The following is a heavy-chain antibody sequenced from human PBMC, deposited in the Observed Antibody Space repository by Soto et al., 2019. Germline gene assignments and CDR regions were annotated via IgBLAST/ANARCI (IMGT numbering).Heavy chain of an antibody. CDR1: GYTFTGYY. Sequence: ASVKVSCKASGYTFTGYYVHWVRQAPGQGLEWMGWININSGGTIYPQKFQGWVTMTRDTSISTAYMELSRLRSDDTAVYYCAXVGGNYGDYEGQGYFDYWGQGTLVTVSS. CDR2: ININSGGT. V-gene: IGHV1-2*04. J-gene: IGHJ4*02. CDR3: AXVGGNYGDYEGQGYFDY. D-gene: IGHD4-17*01.